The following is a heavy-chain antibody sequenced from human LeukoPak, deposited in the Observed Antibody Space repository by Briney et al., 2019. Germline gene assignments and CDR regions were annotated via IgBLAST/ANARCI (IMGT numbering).Heavy chain of an antibody. CDR3: ARQATRTSRVAF. J-gene: IGHJ4*02. CDR1: GVTFSNSY. Sequence: GGSLRLSCAASGVTFSNSYMSWIRQAPGKGLEWVSVIYSDGSTYYADSVEGRFTISRDNSKNMLFLQMNSLRAEDTAVYYCARQATRTSRVAFGGQGTLVTVSS. D-gene: IGHD1-7*01. CDR2: IYSDGST. V-gene: IGHV3-53*01.